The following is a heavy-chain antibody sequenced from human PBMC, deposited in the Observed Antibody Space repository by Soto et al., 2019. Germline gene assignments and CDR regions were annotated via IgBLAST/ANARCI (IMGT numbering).Heavy chain of an antibody. CDR2: IIPILGIA. J-gene: IGHJ4*02. Sequence: QVQLVQSGAEVKKPGSSVKVSCKASGGTFSSYTIGWVRQAPGQGLEWMGRIIPILGIANYAQKFQGRVTITAXTSXSXAYMELSSLRSEDTAVYYCARDLGYCSSTSCSDFDYWGQGTLVTVSS. V-gene: IGHV1-69*08. D-gene: IGHD2-2*03. CDR1: GGTFSSYT. CDR3: ARDLGYCSSTSCSDFDY.